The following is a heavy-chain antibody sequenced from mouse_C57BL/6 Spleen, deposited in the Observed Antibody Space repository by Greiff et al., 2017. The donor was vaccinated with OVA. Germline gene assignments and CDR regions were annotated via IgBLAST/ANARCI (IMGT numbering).Heavy chain of an antibody. CDR1: GFTFSSYA. V-gene: IGHV5-9-1*02. CDR3: TRGDYSNSHYAMDY. J-gene: IGHJ4*01. CDR2: ISSGGDYI. D-gene: IGHD2-5*01. Sequence: EVKLMESGEGLVKPGGSLKLSCAASGFTFSSYAMSWVRRTPEKRLEWVAYISSGGDYIYYADTVKGRFTISRDNARNTLYLQMSSLKSEDTDMYYCTRGDYSNSHYAMDYWGQGTSVTVSS.